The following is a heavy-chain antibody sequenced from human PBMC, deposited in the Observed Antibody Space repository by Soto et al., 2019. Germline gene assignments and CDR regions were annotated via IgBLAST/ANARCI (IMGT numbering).Heavy chain of an antibody. D-gene: IGHD3-10*01. CDR3: ARAGDGSGSYYLYYYYGMHV. J-gene: IGHJ6*02. V-gene: IGHV4-59*01. CDR2: IYYSGST. Sequence: PSETLSLTCTVSGGSISSYYWSWIRQPPGKGLEWIGYIYYSGSTNYNPSLKSRVTISVDTSKNQFSLKLSSVTAADTAVYYCARAGDGSGSYYLYYYYGMHVWGQGTTVTVSS. CDR1: GGSISSYY.